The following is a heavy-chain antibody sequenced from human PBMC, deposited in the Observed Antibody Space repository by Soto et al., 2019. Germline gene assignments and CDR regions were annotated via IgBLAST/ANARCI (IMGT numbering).Heavy chain of an antibody. V-gene: IGHV4-59*01. J-gene: IGHJ3*02. CDR3: ARVLSGYYPRSALDI. CDR2: IYYSGST. D-gene: IGHD3-3*01. Sequence: SETLSLTCTVSGGSISSYYWSWIRQPPGKGLEWIGYIYYSGSTNYNPSLKSRVTISVDTSKNQFSLKLSSVTAADTAVYYCARVLSGYYPRSALDIWGQGTMVTVSS. CDR1: GGSISSYY.